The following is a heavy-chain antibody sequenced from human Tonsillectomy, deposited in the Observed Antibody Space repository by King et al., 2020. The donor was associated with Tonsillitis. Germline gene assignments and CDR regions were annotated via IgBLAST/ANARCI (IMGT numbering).Heavy chain of an antibody. Sequence: VQLVESGGGLVQPGGSLRLSCATSGYTFRNYAMNWVRQGPGKGLEGVSGISSSGSSTYYAESVKGRFNISRDNSKNTLHLQMNSLRAEDTGVYYCVREMSGGFWGQGTLVTVSS. CDR2: ISSSGSST. CDR3: VREMSGGF. J-gene: IGHJ4*02. D-gene: IGHD4-23*01. V-gene: IGHV3-23*04. CDR1: GYTFRNYA.